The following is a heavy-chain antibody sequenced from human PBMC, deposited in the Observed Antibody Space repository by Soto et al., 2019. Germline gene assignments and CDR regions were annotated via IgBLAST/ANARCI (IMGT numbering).Heavy chain of an antibody. CDR2: ISGSGGST. D-gene: IGHD6-6*01. CDR3: AKGSTIAARYDRLDY. J-gene: IGHJ4*02. CDR1: GFTFSGYA. Sequence: GSLRLSGAASGFTFSGYAMSWVRPARGKGLEWVSAISGSGGSTYYADSVKGRFTISRDNSKNTLYLQMNSLRAEDTAVYYCAKGSTIAARYDRLDYWGQGTLVTVSS. V-gene: IGHV3-23*01.